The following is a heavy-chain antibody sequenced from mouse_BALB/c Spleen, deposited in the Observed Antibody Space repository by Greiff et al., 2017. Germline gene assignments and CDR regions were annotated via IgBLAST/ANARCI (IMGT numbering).Heavy chain of an antibody. J-gene: IGHJ3*01. CDR3: AREGRVFAY. CDR2: IRNKANGYTT. V-gene: IGHV7-3*02. Sequence: EVKLVESGGGLVQPGGSLRLSCATSGFTFTDYYMSWVRQPPGKALEWLGFIRNKANGYTTEYSASVKGRFTISRDNSQSILYLQMNALRAEDSATYYCAREGRVFAYWGQGTLVTVSA. CDR1: GFTFTDYY.